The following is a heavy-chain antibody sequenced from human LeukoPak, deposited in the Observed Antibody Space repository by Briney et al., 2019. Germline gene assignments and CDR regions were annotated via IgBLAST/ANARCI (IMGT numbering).Heavy chain of an antibody. CDR2: IWYDGSNK. CDR3: ARDQVGYYGSEHPPFDP. V-gene: IGHV3-33*01. Sequence: GGSLRLSCAASGFTFSSYGMHWVRQTPGKGLEWVAVIWYDGSNKYYADSVKGRFTISRDNSKNTLYLQMNSLRAEDTAVYYCARDQVGYYGSEHPPFDPWGQGTLVTVSS. CDR1: GFTFSSYG. J-gene: IGHJ5*02. D-gene: IGHD3-10*01.